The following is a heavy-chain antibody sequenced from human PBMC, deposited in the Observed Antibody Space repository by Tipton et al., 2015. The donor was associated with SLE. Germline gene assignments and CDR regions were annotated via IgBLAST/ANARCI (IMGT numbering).Heavy chain of an antibody. CDR1: GFTFSSYG. CDR3: AKCSLWFGELFDY. Sequence: SLRLSCTASGFTFSSYGMHWVRQAPGKGLEWVAFIRYDGSNKYYADSVKGRFTISRDNSKNTLYLQMNSLRAEDTAVYYWAKCSLWFGELFDYWGQGTLVTVSS. D-gene: IGHD3-10*01. V-gene: IGHV3-30*02. J-gene: IGHJ4*02. CDR2: IRYDGSNK.